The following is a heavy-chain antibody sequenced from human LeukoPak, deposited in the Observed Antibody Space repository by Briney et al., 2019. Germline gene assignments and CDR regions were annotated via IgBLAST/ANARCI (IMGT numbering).Heavy chain of an antibody. Sequence: PSETLSLTCGVSGGSVSSTNWWTWIRQPPGKGLERIGEVHLDGRTNFNPSLKSRLTMSVDLSENHVSLKLPSVTAADTAVYYCAREGGFYRPLDYSGQGTLVTVSS. J-gene: IGHJ4*02. CDR2: VHLDGRT. D-gene: IGHD6-25*01. V-gene: IGHV4-4*02. CDR3: AREGGFYRPLDY. CDR1: GGSVSSTNW.